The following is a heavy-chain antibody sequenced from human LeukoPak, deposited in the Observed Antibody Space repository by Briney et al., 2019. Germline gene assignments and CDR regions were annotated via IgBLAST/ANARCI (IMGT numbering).Heavy chain of an antibody. V-gene: IGHV4-59*08. Sequence: SETLSLTCTVSGGSLSSYYWSWIRQPPGKGLEWIGYIYYSGSTNYNPSLKSRATISVDTSKNQFSLKLSSVTAADTAVYYCARRGSNYDGFDYWGQGTLVTVSS. D-gene: IGHD4-11*01. CDR3: ARRGSNYDGFDY. J-gene: IGHJ4*02. CDR2: IYYSGST. CDR1: GGSLSSYY.